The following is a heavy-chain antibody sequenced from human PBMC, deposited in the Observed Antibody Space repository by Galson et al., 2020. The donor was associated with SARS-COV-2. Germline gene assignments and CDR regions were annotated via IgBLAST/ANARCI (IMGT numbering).Heavy chain of an antibody. CDR1: GGTFSSYA. J-gene: IGHJ6*03. CDR3: ARGGWVTSENYYYFYYMDV. CDR2: IIHIFSTP. Sequence: SVKVSCKTSGGTFSSYAINWVRQAPGQGLEWMGGIIHIFSTPNYAQRFQGRVTITADESTSTAYMELSSLRSEDTAVYYCARGGWVTSENYYYFYYMDVWGTGTTVTVSS. V-gene: IGHV1-69*13. D-gene: IGHD5-18*01.